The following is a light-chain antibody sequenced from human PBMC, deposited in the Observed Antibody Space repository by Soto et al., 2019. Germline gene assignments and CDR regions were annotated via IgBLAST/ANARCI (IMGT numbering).Light chain of an antibody. V-gene: IGKV3-11*01. CDR3: QRYGGSPGT. Sequence: EIVLTQSPATLSLSPGERATLSCRASQSVSSYLAWYQQKPGQAPRLLIYDASNRATGIPARFSGSGSGTDFTLTISSLEPEDFAVYYCQRYGGSPGTFGQGTKVEIK. CDR2: DAS. CDR1: QSVSSY. J-gene: IGKJ1*01.